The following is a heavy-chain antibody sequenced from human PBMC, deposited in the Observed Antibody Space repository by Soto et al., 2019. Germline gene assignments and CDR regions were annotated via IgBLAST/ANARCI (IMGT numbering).Heavy chain of an antibody. J-gene: IGHJ6*02. CDR3: TRQRDCSSTTCLSYYYSGMDV. CDR2: IRGTTYGGTT. V-gene: IGHV3-49*03. Sequence: GGSLRLSCTASGFTFGDYAMSWFRQAPGKGLEWVGFIRGTTYGGTTEYAASVKGRFTISRDDSTSIAYLQMNSLKTEDTAVYYCTRQRDCSSTTCLSYYYSGMDVWGQGTPVTVSS. D-gene: IGHD2-2*01. CDR1: GFTFGDYA.